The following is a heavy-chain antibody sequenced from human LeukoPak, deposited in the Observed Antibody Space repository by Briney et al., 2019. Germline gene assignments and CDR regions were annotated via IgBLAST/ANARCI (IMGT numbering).Heavy chain of an antibody. V-gene: IGHV3-21*01. D-gene: IGHD3-22*01. Sequence: GGSLRLSCAASGFTFSSYSMNWVRHASGKGLEWVSSISSSSSYIYYADSVKGRFTISRDNANNSLYLQMNSLRAEDTAVYYCARYMRSSGYYQPLDYWGQGTLVTVSS. CDR3: ARYMRSSGYYQPLDY. CDR1: GFTFSSYS. CDR2: ISSSSSYI. J-gene: IGHJ4*02.